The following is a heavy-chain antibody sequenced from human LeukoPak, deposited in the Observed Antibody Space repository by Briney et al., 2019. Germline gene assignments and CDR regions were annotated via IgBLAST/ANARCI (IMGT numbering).Heavy chain of an antibody. CDR1: GFTFSAYE. Sequence: GGSLRLSCAASGFTFSAYEMNWVRQAPGKGLEWVSYISSSGTIIYYADSVKGRFTISRDNARNSLYLQMNNLRAEDTAVYYCARDRRYYDNLTGYYSYYGMDVWGQGTTVAVSS. D-gene: IGHD3-9*01. J-gene: IGHJ6*02. V-gene: IGHV3-48*03. CDR2: ISSSGTII. CDR3: ARDRRYYDNLTGYYSYYGMDV.